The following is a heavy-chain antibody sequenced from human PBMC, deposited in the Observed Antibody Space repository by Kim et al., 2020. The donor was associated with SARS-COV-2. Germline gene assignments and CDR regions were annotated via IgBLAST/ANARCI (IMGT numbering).Heavy chain of an antibody. D-gene: IGHD3-10*01. Sequence: SETLSLTCTVSGGSISSGGYYWSWIRQHPGKGLEWIGYIYYSGSTYYNPSLKSRVTISVDTSKNQFSLKLSSVTAADTAVYSCASDITYYYGSGTQWHAFDIWGQGTMVTVSS. CDR1: GGSISSGGYY. V-gene: IGHV4-31*03. CDR3: ASDITYYYGSGTQWHAFDI. CDR2: IYYSGST. J-gene: IGHJ3*02.